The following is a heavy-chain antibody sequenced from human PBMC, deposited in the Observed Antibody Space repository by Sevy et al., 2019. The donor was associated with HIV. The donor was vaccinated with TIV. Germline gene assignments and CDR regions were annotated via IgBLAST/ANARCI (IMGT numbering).Heavy chain of an antibody. CDR2: IKQDESEK. V-gene: IGHV3-7*04. CDR1: GFTFSTHW. J-gene: IGHJ4*02. D-gene: IGHD3-22*01. CDR3: ARGNSGSFDY. Sequence: GGSLRLSCAASGFTFSTHWMHWVRQAPGKGQEWVPNIKQDESEKYYVASGKGRFTISRDNAKNSLYLQMNSLRPGDTAVYYCARGNSGSFDYWGQGTLVTVSS.